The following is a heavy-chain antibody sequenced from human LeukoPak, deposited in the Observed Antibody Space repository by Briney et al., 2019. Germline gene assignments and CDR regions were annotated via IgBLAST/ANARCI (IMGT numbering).Heavy chain of an antibody. CDR1: GXSISGTNW. J-gene: IGHJ4*02. D-gene: IGHD1-26*01. V-gene: IGHV4-4*02. Sequence: PSGTLSLTCGVSGXSISGTNWWSWVRQPPGQGLEWIGEISLAGQTNYNPSLNGRVTMSLDKSGNQLSLHLTSVTAADTATYFCSRESGPFCPFGYWGQGTLVIVSS. CDR3: SRESGPFCPFGY. CDR2: ISLAGQT.